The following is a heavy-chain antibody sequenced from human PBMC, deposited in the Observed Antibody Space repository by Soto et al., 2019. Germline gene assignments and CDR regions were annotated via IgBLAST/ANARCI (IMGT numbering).Heavy chain of an antibody. CDR3: ARVGVAGITIFGVAAHPYGMGV. CDR2: IIPIFGTA. J-gene: IGHJ6*02. CDR1: GGTFSSYA. D-gene: IGHD3-3*01. V-gene: IGHV1-69*13. Sequence: SVKVSCKASGGTFSSYAISWVRQAPGQGLEWMGGIIPIFGTANYAQKFQGRVTITADESTSTAYMELSSLRSEDTAVYYCARVGVAGITIFGVAAHPYGMGVWGQGSTVTVSS.